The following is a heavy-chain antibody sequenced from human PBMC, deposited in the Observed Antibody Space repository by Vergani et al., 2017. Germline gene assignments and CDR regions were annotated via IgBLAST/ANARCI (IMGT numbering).Heavy chain of an antibody. J-gene: IGHJ5*02. CDR2: INPSGGST. CDR1: GYTFTSYY. V-gene: IGHV1-46*01. D-gene: IGHD2-15*01. Sequence: QVQLVQSGAEVKKPGASVKVSCKASGYTFTSYYMHWVRQAPGQGLEWMGIINPSGGSTSYAQKFQGRVTMTRDTSTSTVYMELSSLRAEDTAVYYGAREPQAVVVAATSGXFDPWGQGTLVTVSS. CDR3: AREPQAVVVAATSGXFDP.